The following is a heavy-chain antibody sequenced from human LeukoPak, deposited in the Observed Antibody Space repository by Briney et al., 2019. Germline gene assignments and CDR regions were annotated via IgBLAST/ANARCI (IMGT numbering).Heavy chain of an antibody. CDR2: IGRGGDDK. J-gene: IGHJ4*02. V-gene: IGHV3-11*01. CDR1: GFTFSDYY. CDR3: ATDIRAVGDSRYFDY. D-gene: IGHD1-26*01. Sequence: GGSLRLSCAASGFTFSDYYMSWIRQSPGKGLEWLSHIGRGGDDKNYADSVKGRFTISRDNAENSVFLQMNSLRIGDTAIYYCATDIRAVGDSRYFDYWGQGALVTVSS.